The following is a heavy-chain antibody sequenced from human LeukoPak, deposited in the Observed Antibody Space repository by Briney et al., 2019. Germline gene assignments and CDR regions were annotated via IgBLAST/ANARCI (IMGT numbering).Heavy chain of an antibody. Sequence: GGSLRLSCAASGFTFSSYSMNWVRQAPGKGLVWVSRINSDGSSTSYADSVKGRFTISRDNAKNTLYLQMNSLRAEDTAVYYCAKVRYCSSTSCYHRYYYYMDVWGKGTTVTISS. J-gene: IGHJ6*03. CDR2: INSDGSST. V-gene: IGHV3-74*01. CDR1: GFTFSSYS. D-gene: IGHD2-2*01. CDR3: AKVRYCSSTSCYHRYYYYMDV.